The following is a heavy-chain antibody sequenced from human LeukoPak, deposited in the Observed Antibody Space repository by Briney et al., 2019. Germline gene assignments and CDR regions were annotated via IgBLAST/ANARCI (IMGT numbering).Heavy chain of an antibody. CDR1: GFTFTSFG. CDR3: ARDYRGVRAFDI. Sequence: GKSLRLSCAASGFTFTSFGIHWVRQAPGKGLEWVAVISYDGFNQDYSDSVRGRFTISRDNSKNTVYLQMNSLRAEDTAVYYCARDYRGVRAFDIWGQGTMVTVSS. CDR2: ISYDGFNQ. J-gene: IGHJ3*02. V-gene: IGHV3-30*03.